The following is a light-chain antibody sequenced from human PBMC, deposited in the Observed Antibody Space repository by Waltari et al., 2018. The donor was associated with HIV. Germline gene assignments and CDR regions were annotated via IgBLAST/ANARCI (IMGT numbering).Light chain of an antibody. J-gene: IGLJ1*01. CDR3: YSYSDTSSSYV. V-gene: IGLV2-23*02. CDR2: EVT. Sequence: QSALTQPASVSGSPGQSITISCTGTRTAVGTFNLFSWYQQYPGKAPKLLIYEVTKRPSGASNRFSASKSGNTASLTISGLRAEDEADYYCYSYSDTSSSYVFGTGTKVTVL. CDR1: RTAVGTFNL.